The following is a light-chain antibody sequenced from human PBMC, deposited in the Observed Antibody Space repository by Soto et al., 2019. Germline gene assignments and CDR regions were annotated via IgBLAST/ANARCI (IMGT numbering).Light chain of an antibody. J-gene: IGLJ1*01. CDR1: SSDVGGYNF. V-gene: IGLV2-14*01. CDR3: TSYTSSSTDG. CDR2: AVN. Sequence: QSVLIQPASVSGSPGQSITISCTGTSSDVGGYNFVSWYQQHPGKAPKLIISAVNYRTSGVFNRFSGSKAANTASLTFSGLQPEYEADYYGTSYTSSSTDGFGTGTKLNVL.